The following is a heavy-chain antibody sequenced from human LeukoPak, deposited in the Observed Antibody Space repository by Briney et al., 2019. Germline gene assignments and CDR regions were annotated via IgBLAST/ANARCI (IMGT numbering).Heavy chain of an antibody. CDR1: GGSINSYY. J-gene: IGHJ2*01. D-gene: IGHD4-17*01. CDR3: TRDPTVTNGGDWYFDL. Sequence: SETLSLTCSGSGGSINSYYWSWIRQPPGKGPEGIGYIYYSGSTNYNPSLKSRVSISVDASKNQFSLKLSSVTAADTAVYYSTRDPTVTNGGDWYFDLWGRGTLVTVSS. V-gene: IGHV4-59*01. CDR2: IYYSGST.